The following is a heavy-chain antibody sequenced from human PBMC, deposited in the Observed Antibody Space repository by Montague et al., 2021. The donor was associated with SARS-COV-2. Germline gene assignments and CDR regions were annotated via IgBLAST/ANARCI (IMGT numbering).Heavy chain of an antibody. Sequence: SLRLSCAASGFTFSSYEMSWVRQAPGKGLEWVSYISSSGSTIYYADSVKGRFTISRDNAKNSLYLRMNSLRAEDTAVYYCAGVEGWTDYYDILTGYSRNFNYWGQGTLVTVSS. V-gene: IGHV3-48*03. CDR3: AGVEGWTDYYDILTGYSRNFNY. CDR1: GFTFSSYE. D-gene: IGHD3-9*01. CDR2: ISSSGSTI. J-gene: IGHJ4*02.